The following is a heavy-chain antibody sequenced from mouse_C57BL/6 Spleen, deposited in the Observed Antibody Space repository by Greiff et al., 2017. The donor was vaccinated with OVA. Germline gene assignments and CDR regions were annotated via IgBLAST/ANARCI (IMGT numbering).Heavy chain of an antibody. CDR2: ISGGGGNT. J-gene: IGHJ3*01. CDR3: ARRKAEIYYDPAWFAY. CDR1: GFTFSSYT. D-gene: IGHD2-4*01. Sequence: EVQRVESGGGLVKPGGSLKLSCAASGFTFSSYTMSWVRQTPEKRLEWVATISGGGGNTYYPDSVKGRFTISRDNAKNTLYLQMSSLRSEDTALYYCARRKAEIYYDPAWFAYWGQGTLVTVSA. V-gene: IGHV5-9*01.